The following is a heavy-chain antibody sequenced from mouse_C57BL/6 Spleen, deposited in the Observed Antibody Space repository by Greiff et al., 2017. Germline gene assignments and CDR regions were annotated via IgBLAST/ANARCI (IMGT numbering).Heavy chain of an antibody. CDR2: IDPENGDT. CDR1: GFNIKDDY. J-gene: IGHJ3*01. V-gene: IGHV14-4*01. CDR3: TTNQAWFAY. Sequence: VQLQQSGAELVRPGASVKLSCTASGFNIKDDYMHWVKQRPEQGLEWIGWIDPENGDTEYASKFQGKATITADTSSNTAYLQLSSLTSEDTAVXYCTTNQAWFAYWGQGTLVTVSA.